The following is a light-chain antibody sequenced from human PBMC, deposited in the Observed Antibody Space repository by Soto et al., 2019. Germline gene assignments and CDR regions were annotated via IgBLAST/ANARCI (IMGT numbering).Light chain of an antibody. CDR3: SSYTGASTHVV. CDR1: GSDVGGYNY. Sequence: QSALTQPASVSGSPGQSITISCTGTGSDVGGYNYVSWYQQHPGKAPKVMIYDVSNRPSGVSNRFSGSKSGNTASLTISGLQAEDEADYYCSSYTGASTHVVFGGGTKLTVL. CDR2: DVS. V-gene: IGLV2-14*01. J-gene: IGLJ2*01.